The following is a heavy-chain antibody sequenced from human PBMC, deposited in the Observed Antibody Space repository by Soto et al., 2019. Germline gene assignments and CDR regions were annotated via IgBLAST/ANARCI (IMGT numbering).Heavy chain of an antibody. J-gene: IGHJ6*02. Sequence: QVQLVQSGAEVKKPGSSVKVSCKTSGVSFNNNGIGWVRQAPGHGLEWMGGVSPPFRTSNYARKFQGRISDNADPSTGTVNMEPSSLTTEDTAQYYCAKVLYYGSGNYSPYGMDVWGQGTTVTVSS. D-gene: IGHD3-10*01. CDR1: GVSFNNNG. CDR2: VSPPFRTS. CDR3: AKVLYYGSGNYSPYGMDV. V-gene: IGHV1-69*01.